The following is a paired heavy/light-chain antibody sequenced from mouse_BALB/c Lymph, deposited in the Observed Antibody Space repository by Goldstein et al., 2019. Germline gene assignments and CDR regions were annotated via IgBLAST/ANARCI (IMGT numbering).Heavy chain of an antibody. CDR1: GYSFTGYY. D-gene: IGHD2-1*01. Sequence: EVQLQQSGPELVKPGASVKISCKASGYSFTGYYMHWVKQSHVKSLEWIGRINPYNGATSYNQNFKDKASLTVDKSSSTAYMELHSLTSEDSAVYYCARISSLYGNFYAMDYWGQGTSVTVSS. V-gene: IGHV1-26*01. CDR2: INPYNGAT. CDR3: ARISSLYGNFYAMDY. J-gene: IGHJ4*01.
Light chain of an antibody. Sequence: DIVLTQSPASLAVSLGQRATISCRASESVDNYGISFMNWFQQKPGQPPKLLIYAASNQGSGVPARFSGSGSGTDFSLNIHPMEEDDTAMYFCQQSKEVPPTFGGGTKLEIK. CDR1: ESVDNYGISF. J-gene: IGKJ1*01. CDR2: AAS. V-gene: IGKV3-2*01. CDR3: QQSKEVPPT.